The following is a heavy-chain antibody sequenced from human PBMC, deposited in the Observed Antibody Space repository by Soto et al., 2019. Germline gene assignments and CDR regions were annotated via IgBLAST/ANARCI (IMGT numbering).Heavy chain of an antibody. CDR1: GFTFSSYW. CDR2: INSDGSST. D-gene: IGHD2-2*01. Sequence: GESLKISCAASGFTFSSYWMHWVRQAPGKGLVWVSRINSDGSSTSYADSVKGRFTISRDNAKNTLYLQMNSLRAEDTAVYYCAREGLGYCSSTSCYVGYYYYMDVWGKGTTVTVSS. CDR3: AREGLGYCSSTSCYVGYYYYMDV. J-gene: IGHJ6*03. V-gene: IGHV3-74*01.